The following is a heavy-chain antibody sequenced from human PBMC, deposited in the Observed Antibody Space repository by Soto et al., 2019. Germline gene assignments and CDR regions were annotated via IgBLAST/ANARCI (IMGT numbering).Heavy chain of an antibody. CDR2: IYHSGST. CDR3: ARKYCSSTSCPYGMDV. D-gene: IGHD2-2*01. J-gene: IGHJ6*02. Sequence: QVQLQESGPGLVKPSGTLSLTCAVSGGSISSSNWWSWVRQPPGKGLEWIGEIYHSGSTNYNPSLKGGVTISVDKSKNQFSLKLGSVTAADTAVYYCARKYCSSTSCPYGMDVWGQGTTVTVSS. CDR1: GGSISSSNW. V-gene: IGHV4-4*02.